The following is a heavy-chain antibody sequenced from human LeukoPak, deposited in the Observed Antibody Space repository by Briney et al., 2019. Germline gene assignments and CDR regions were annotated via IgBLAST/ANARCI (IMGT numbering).Heavy chain of an antibody. CDR2: IYTSGST. J-gene: IGHJ4*02. CDR1: GGSISSYY. D-gene: IGHD3-10*01. Sequence: SETLSLTCTVSGGSISSYYWSWIRQPAGKGLEWIGRIYTSGSTNYNPSLKSRVTMSVDTSKNQFSLKLSSVTAADTAVYYCVRDHPMGVYFDYWGQGTLVTVSS. V-gene: IGHV4-4*07. CDR3: VRDHPMGVYFDY.